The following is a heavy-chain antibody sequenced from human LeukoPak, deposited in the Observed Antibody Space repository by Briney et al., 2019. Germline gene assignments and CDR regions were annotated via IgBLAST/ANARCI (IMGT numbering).Heavy chain of an antibody. J-gene: IGHJ4*02. V-gene: IGHV5-51*01. CDR2: IYPADSDI. CDR1: GYRFSTYW. CDR3: ARESGDGDFFDY. D-gene: IGHD3-10*01. Sequence: GESLKISCKGSGYRFSTYWIAWVRQMPGKGLEWMGLIYPADSDIRYSPSFQGQVTISVDKSISTAYLQRSSLKASDTAMYYCARESGDGDFFDYWGQGTLVTVSS.